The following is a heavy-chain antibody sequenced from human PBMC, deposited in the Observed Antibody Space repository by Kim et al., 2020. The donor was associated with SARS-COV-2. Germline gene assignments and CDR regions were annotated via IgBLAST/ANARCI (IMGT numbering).Heavy chain of an antibody. CDR3: ARDGPTIEYCSSTSCYLVGCCGMDV. V-gene: IGHV4-31*03. CDR2: IYYSGST. CDR1: GGSISSGGYY. J-gene: IGHJ6*02. Sequence: SETLSLTCTVSGGSISSGGYYWSWIRQHPGKGLEWIGYIYYSGSTYYNPSLKSRVTISVDTSKNQFSLKLSSVTAADTAVYYCARDGPTIEYCSSTSCYLVGCCGMDVWGQGTTVTVSS. D-gene: IGHD2-2*01.